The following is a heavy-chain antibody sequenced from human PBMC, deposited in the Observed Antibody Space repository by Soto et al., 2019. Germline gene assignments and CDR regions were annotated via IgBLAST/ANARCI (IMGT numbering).Heavy chain of an antibody. D-gene: IGHD3-10*01. CDR3: ARVWFGELSSDY. Sequence: VQVVQSGAEVKKPGASVKVSCKTSGYTFSSYGISWVRQAPGQGLEWMGWTNCYNGNTNYAPKFQGRVTMTIDTSTSTAYMELRSLRSDDTAVYYRARVWFGELSSDYWGQGTLVTVSS. V-gene: IGHV1-18*01. J-gene: IGHJ4*02. CDR2: TNCYNGNT. CDR1: GYTFSSYG.